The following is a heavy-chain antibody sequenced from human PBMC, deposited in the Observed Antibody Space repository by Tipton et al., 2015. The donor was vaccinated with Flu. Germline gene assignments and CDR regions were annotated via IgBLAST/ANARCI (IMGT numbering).Heavy chain of an antibody. D-gene: IGHD2-2*01. J-gene: IGHJ4*02. CDR2: MNPNSGNT. CDR3: ARGRVTPYQLLLAY. V-gene: IGHV1-8*01. CDR1: GYTFTSYD. Sequence: QLVQSGAEVKKPGASVKVPCKASGYTFTSYDINWVRQATGQGLEWMGWMNPNSGNTGYAQKFQGRVTMTRDTSISTAYMELSSLRSEDTAVYYCARGRVTPYQLLLAYWGQGTLVTVSS.